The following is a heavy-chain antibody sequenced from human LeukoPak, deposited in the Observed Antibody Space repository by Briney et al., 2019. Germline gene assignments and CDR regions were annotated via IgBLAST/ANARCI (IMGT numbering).Heavy chain of an antibody. D-gene: IGHD2-2*01. J-gene: IGHJ6*02. V-gene: IGHV7-4-1*02. CDR3: AREYVVVVPAAIIYYYYSMDV. CDR2: INTNTGNP. CDR1: GYTFTSYA. Sequence: ASVKVSCKASGYTFTSYAMNWVRQAPGQGLEWMGWINTNTGNPTYAQGFTGRFVFSLDTSVSTAYLQISSLKAEDTAVYYCAREYVVVVPAAIIYYYYSMDVWGQGTTVTVSS.